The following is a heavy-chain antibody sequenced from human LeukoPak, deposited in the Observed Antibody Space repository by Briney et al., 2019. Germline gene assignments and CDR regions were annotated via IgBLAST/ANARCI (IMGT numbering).Heavy chain of an antibody. D-gene: IGHD5-18*01. J-gene: IGHJ4*02. V-gene: IGHV3-30*02. CDR2: IQYDGRGG. CDR1: GFTFRSYG. CDR3: AKGYSYHIDY. Sequence: GGSLRLSCAASGFTFRSYGMHWVRQAPGKGLEWVAFIQYDGRGGYYTDSVKGRFTISRDNPKNTLFLQMSSLRAEDTAVYYCAKGYSYHIDYWGQGTLVTVSS.